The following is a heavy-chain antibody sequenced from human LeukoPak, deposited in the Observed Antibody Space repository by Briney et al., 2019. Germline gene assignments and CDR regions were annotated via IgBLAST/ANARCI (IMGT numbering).Heavy chain of an antibody. CDR3: AREDCSGGSCYSLSLTPVFHVFDI. Sequence: GASVKVSFQASGYAFTSYGISWVRPAPGQGLEWMGWINAYNGNTNYSPKLQGRVTMTTDTSTSTAYMELRSLRSDDTAVYYCAREDCSGGSCYSLSLTPVFHVFDIWGQGTMVTVSS. CDR1: GYAFTSYG. V-gene: IGHV1-18*01. CDR2: INAYNGNT. J-gene: IGHJ3*02. D-gene: IGHD2-15*01.